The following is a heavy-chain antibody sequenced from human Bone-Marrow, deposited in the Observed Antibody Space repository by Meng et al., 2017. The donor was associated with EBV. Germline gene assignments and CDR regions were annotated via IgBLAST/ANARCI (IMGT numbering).Heavy chain of an antibody. CDR1: GASITTPNYY. Sequence: QLQLQESRPGLVKPSETLSLICTVSGASITTPNYYWGWIRQPPGKGLEWIGTFYSVTTTFYNPSLRSRLAISVDTSKNQFSLRLTSLTAADTAVYYCVRGYDYGDYVDYWGQGTLVTVSS. CDR3: VRGYDYGDYVDY. CDR2: FYSVTTT. D-gene: IGHD4-17*01. V-gene: IGHV4-39*07. J-gene: IGHJ4*02.